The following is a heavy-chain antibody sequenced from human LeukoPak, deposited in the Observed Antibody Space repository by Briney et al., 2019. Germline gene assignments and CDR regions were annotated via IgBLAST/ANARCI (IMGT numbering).Heavy chain of an antibody. V-gene: IGHV3-7*05. CDR2: IKQDGSEK. CDR1: GFTFSNYW. Sequence: GGSLRLSCAASGFTFSNYWMSWVRQAPGKGLEWVANIKQDGSEKYYADSVKGRFTISRDNAKNSLFLQMNSLRAEDTAMYYCARRGGSTWYNFFDPWGQGTLVTVSS. CDR3: ARRGGSTWYNFFDP. J-gene: IGHJ5*02. D-gene: IGHD6-13*01.